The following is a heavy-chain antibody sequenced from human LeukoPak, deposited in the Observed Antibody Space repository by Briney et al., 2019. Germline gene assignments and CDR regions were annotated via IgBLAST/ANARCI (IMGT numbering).Heavy chain of an antibody. V-gene: IGHV3-15*01. D-gene: IGHD3-22*01. Sequence: GGSLRLSCAASGFTFSNAWMSWVRQAPGKGLEWVGRIKSKTDGGTTDYAAPGKGRFTISRDDSKNTLYLQMNSLKTEDTAVYYCTTPYPAYYYDSSGYYYWGQGTLVTVSS. CDR1: GFTFSNAW. CDR2: IKSKTDGGTT. J-gene: IGHJ4*02. CDR3: TTPYPAYYYDSSGYYY.